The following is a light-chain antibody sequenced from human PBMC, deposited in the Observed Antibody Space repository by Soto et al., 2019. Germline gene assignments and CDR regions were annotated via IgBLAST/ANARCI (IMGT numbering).Light chain of an antibody. CDR3: GSYTSSTTPYV. CDR2: DVT. V-gene: IGLV2-14*01. CDR1: SSDFGGYNY. Sequence: QSALTQPASVSGSPGQSITISCTGTSSDFGGYNYVSWYQQHPGKAPKLMIYDVTNRPSGVSNRFSGSKSGNTASLTISGLQAEDEADYYCGSYTSSTTPYVFGTGTKLTVL. J-gene: IGLJ1*01.